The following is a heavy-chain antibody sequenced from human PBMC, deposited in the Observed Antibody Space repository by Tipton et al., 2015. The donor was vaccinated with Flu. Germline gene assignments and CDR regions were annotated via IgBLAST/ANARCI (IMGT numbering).Heavy chain of an antibody. CDR3: ARHAASYERPYYFEY. J-gene: IGHJ4*02. D-gene: IGHD3-22*01. V-gene: IGHV4-59*08. CDR1: GGSISRFY. Sequence: TLSLTCTVSGGSISRFYWSWIRQPPGKGLEWIGYIYYTGSTSCNPSLMSRVAISVDTSKNQFSLKLRSLTAADTAVYYCARHAASYERPYYFEYWGQGTLVTVSS. CDR2: IYYTGST.